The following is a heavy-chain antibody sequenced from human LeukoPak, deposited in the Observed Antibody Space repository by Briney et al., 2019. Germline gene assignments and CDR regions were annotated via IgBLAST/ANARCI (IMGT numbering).Heavy chain of an antibody. J-gene: IGHJ6*03. CDR2: INHSGST. CDR1: GGSFSGYY. CDR3: AGGSGYDYSVFYMDV. Sequence: PSETLSLTCAVYGGSFSGYYWSWIRQPPGKGLEWIGEINHSGSTNYNPSLKSRVTISVDTSKNQFSLKLSSVTAADTAVYYCAGGSGYDYSVFYMDVWGKGTTVTVSS. V-gene: IGHV4-34*01. D-gene: IGHD5-12*01.